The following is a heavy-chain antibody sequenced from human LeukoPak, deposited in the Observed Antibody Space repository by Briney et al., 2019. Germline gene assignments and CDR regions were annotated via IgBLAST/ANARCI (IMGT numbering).Heavy chain of an antibody. CDR3: ARDGRRFTYYYDSSGYNDAFDI. D-gene: IGHD3-22*01. CDR1: GGSISSSSYY. J-gene: IGHJ3*02. CDR2: IYYSGST. V-gene: IGHV4-39*07. Sequence: PSETLSLTCTVSGGSISSSSYYWGWIRQPPGKGLEWIGSIYYSGSTYYNPSLKSRVTISVDTSKNQFSLKLSSVTAADTAVYYCARDGRRFTYYYDSSGYNDAFDIWGQGTMVTVSS.